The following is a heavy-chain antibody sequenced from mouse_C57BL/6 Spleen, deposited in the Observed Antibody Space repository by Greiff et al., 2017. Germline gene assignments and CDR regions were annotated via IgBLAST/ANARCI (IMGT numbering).Heavy chain of an antibody. CDR1: GFSLTSYG. D-gene: IGHD2-1*01. J-gene: IGHJ3*01. CDR2: IWSGGST. CDR3: AREGLGYGNYVWFAY. V-gene: IGHV2-2*01. Sequence: QVQLQQSGPGLVQPSQSLSITCTVSGFSLTSYGVHWVRQSPGKGLEWLGVIWSGGSTDYNAAFISRLSISKDNSKSQVFFKMNSLQADDTAIYYCAREGLGYGNYVWFAYWGQGTLVTVSA.